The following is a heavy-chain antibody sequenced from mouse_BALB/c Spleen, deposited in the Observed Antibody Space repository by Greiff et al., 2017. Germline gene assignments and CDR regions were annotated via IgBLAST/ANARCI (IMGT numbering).Heavy chain of an antibody. CDR2: ISYDGSN. Sequence: VQLKESGPGLVKPSQSLSLTCSVTGYSITSGYYWNWIRQFPGNKLEWMGYISYDGSNNYNPSLKNRISITRDTSKNQFFLKLNSVTTEDTATYYCASDLQYYAMDYWGQGTSVTVSS. V-gene: IGHV3-6*02. J-gene: IGHJ4*01. CDR1: GYSITSGYY. CDR3: ASDLQYYAMDY.